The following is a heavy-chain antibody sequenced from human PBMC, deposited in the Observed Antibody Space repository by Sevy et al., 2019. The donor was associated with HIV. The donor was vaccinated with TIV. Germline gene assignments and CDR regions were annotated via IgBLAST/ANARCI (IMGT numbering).Heavy chain of an antibody. J-gene: IGHJ4*02. CDR1: GGSITSLY. V-gene: IGHV4-59*08. CDR3: AGENAWGRGYS. Sequence: SETLSLTCTVSGGSITSLYWNWIRQPPGKGLEWIANIYYNGHSNYDPSLKRRVTLSLDTSKNQFPLRLSSVTAADTAMYYCAGENAWGRGYSWGQGTLVTVSS. CDR2: IYYNGHS. D-gene: IGHD1-26*01.